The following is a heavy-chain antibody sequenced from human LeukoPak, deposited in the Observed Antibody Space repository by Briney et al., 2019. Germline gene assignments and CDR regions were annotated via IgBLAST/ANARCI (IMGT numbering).Heavy chain of an antibody. CDR2: ISWNSGSI. V-gene: IGHV3-9*03. D-gene: IGHD5-18*01. Sequence: GRSLRLSCAASGFIFDDYAMHWVRQAPGKGLEWVSGISWNSGSIVYADSVKGRFTISRDSVKNSLYLQMNSLRAEDMALYYCAKGYSYGITYYFYYCGQGTLVTVSS. CDR3: AKGYSYGITYYFYY. J-gene: IGHJ4*02. CDR1: GFIFDDYA.